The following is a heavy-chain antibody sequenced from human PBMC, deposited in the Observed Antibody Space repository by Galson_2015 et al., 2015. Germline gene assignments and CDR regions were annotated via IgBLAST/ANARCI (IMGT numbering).Heavy chain of an antibody. CDR1: GFTFSSYA. J-gene: IGHJ6*02. Sequence: SLRLSCAASGFTFSSYAMSWVRQAPGKGLEWVAVISYDGSNKYYADSVKGRFTISRDNSKNTLYLQMNSLRAEDTAVYYCAKDVEILGLFTMVRGVNPSGVYYYYGMDVWGQGTTVTVSS. CDR3: AKDVEILGLFTMVRGVNPSGVYYYYGMDV. CDR2: ISYDGSNK. V-gene: IGHV3-30*18. D-gene: IGHD3-10*01.